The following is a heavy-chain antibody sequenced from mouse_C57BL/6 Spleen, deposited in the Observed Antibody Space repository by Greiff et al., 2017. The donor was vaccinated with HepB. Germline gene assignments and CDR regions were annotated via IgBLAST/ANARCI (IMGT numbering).Heavy chain of an antibody. CDR2: IYPGSGST. V-gene: IGHV1-55*01. CDR1: GYTFTSYW. Sequence: QVQLKQPGAELVKPGASVKMSCKASGYTFTSYWITWVKQRPGQGLEWIGDIYPGSGSTNYNEKFKSKATLTVDTSSSTAYMQLSSLTSEGSAVYYCARSGYSNDFDYWGQGTTLTVSS. CDR3: ARSGYSNDFDY. J-gene: IGHJ2*01. D-gene: IGHD2-5*01.